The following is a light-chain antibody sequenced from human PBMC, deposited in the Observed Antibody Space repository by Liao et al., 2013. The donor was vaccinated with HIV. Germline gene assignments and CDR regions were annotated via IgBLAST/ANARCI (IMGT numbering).Light chain of an antibody. CDR2: EDT. CDR3: YSAADNNGDVV. V-gene: IGLV3-27*01. Sequence: SYELTQPPSVSVSPGQTASITCSGDKLGEKYACWYQQKPGQSPVLVIYEDTKRPSGIPERFSGSSSGTTVTLTISGAQVEDEADYYCYSAADNNGDVVFGGGTKLTVL. J-gene: IGLJ2*01. CDR1: KLGEKY.